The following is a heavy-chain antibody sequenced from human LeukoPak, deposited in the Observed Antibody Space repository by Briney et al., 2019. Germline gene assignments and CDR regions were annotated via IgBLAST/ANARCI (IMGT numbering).Heavy chain of an antibody. CDR1: GYTFTGYY. D-gene: IGHD2-15*01. Sequence: ASVKVSCKASGYTFTGYYMHWVRQAPGQGLEWMGWINPNSGGTYSAQKFQGRVTMTRDTSISTAYMELNRLRSDDTAVYYCARDRYCSGGSCYFTDDYWGQGTLVTVSS. CDR2: INPNSGGT. J-gene: IGHJ4*02. V-gene: IGHV1-2*02. CDR3: ARDRYCSGGSCYFTDDY.